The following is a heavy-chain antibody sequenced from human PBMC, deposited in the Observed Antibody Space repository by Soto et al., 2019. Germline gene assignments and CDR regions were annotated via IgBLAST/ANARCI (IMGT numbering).Heavy chain of an antibody. V-gene: IGHV3-23*01. D-gene: IGHD2-8*02. CDR1: GFTCRSYD. J-gene: IGHJ3*02. CDR3: AKATATGGGAFDI. Sequence: GGSLRLSCAASGFTCRSYDMSWVRQAPGKGLGWVSTILVGGSTHYPDSVKGRFTISRDNSKNTVFLQMNSLTAGDTAVYYCAKATATGGGAFDICGQGTMVTVSS. CDR2: ILVGGST.